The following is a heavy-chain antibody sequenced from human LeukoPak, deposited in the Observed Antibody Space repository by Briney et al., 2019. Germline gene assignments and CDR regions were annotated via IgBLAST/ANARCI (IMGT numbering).Heavy chain of an antibody. J-gene: IGHJ5*02. D-gene: IGHD6-6*01. CDR1: GGTFSSYA. CDR3: ARERYSSSSGFDP. V-gene: IGHV1-69*04. Sequence: ASVKVSCKASGGTFSSYAISWVRQAPGQGLEWMGRIIPILGIANYAQKFQGRVTITADKSTSTAYMELSSLRSEDTAVYYCARERYSSSSGFDPWGQGTLVTVSS. CDR2: IIPILGIA.